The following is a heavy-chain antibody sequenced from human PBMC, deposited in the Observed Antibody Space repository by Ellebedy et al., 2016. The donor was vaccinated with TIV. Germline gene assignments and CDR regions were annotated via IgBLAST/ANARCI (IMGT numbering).Heavy chain of an antibody. V-gene: IGHV3-66*01. J-gene: IGHJ2*01. Sequence: GGSLRLSCAASGFTVSTNYMNWVRQAPGKGLEWVSIISSAGSTYYADSVKGRFIISKDTSKNTLNLQMTSLRAEDTAEYYCARASFYDVDLSGWYFDIWGRGTLVTVSS. D-gene: IGHD3-10*02. CDR3: ARASFYDVDLSGWYFDI. CDR2: ISSAGST. CDR1: GFTVSTNY.